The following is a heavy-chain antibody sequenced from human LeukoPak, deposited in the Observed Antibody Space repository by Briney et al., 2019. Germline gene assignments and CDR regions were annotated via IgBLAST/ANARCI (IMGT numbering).Heavy chain of an antibody. CDR2: ISPNSGGT. V-gene: IGHV1-2*02. D-gene: IGHD3-10*01. CDR3: TVWFGELTH. CDR1: GYTFTHYN. Sequence: GASVKVSCKASGYTFTHYNIHWVRQAPGQGLEWMGWISPNSGGTNYAQKFQGRVTMTRDTSTTTAYMELSRLSSDDTAMYYCTVWFGELTHWGQGTLVTVSS. J-gene: IGHJ4*02.